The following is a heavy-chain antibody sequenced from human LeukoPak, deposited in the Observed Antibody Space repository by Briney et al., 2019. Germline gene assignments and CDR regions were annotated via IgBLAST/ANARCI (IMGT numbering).Heavy chain of an antibody. CDR2: IDPSDSYT. J-gene: IGHJ4*02. D-gene: IGHD5-18*01. CDR3: ARLSTKYSYGNSFDY. Sequence: GESLRISCKGSGYSFTTYWISWVRQMPGKGLEWMGGIDPSDSYTNYSPSFQGHVTISADKSISTAYLQWSSLEASDTAMFYCARLSTKYSYGNSFDYWGQGTLVTVSS. CDR1: GYSFTTYW. V-gene: IGHV5-10-1*01.